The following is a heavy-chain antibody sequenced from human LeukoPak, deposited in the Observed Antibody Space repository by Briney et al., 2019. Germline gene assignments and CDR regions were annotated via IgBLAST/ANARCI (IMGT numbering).Heavy chain of an antibody. CDR3: ARQITDQSSGYDSIDY. D-gene: IGHD5-12*01. J-gene: IGHJ4*02. CDR2: IYPGDSDT. Sequence: GESLKISCKASGYRLTTYWIGWVRQMPGKGLEWMGIIYPGDSDTRYSPSFEGQVTISADKSITTAYLQWSSLKASDTAMYYCARQITDQSSGYDSIDYWGQGTLVTVSS. CDR1: GYRLTTYW. V-gene: IGHV5-51*01.